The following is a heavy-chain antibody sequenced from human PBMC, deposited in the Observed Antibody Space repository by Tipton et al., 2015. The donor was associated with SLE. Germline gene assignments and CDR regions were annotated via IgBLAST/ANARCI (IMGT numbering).Heavy chain of an antibody. D-gene: IGHD5-24*01. Sequence: TLSLTCTVSGGSISSSSYYWGWIRQPPGKGLEWIGRIYYSGSTNYSPSLKSRVTISVDTPKNQLSLKLSSVTAADTAIYYCTIGQGWLPDYWGQGTLVTVSS. J-gene: IGHJ4*02. V-gene: IGHV4-39*07. CDR1: GGSISSSSYY. CDR2: IYYSGST. CDR3: TIGQGWLPDY.